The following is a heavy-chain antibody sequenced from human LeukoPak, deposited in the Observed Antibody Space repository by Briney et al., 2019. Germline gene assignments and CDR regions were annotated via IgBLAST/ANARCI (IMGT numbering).Heavy chain of an antibody. CDR3: AKDPVGATRVYNWFDP. CDR1: GFTFSSYA. D-gene: IGHD1-26*01. V-gene: IGHV3-23*01. CDR2: ISGSGGST. J-gene: IGHJ5*02. Sequence: GGSLRLSCAAPGFTFSSYAMSWVRQAPGKGLEWVSAISGSGGSTYYADFVKGRFTISRDNSKNTLYLQMNSLRAEDTAVYYCAKDPVGATRVYNWFDPWGQGTLVTVSS.